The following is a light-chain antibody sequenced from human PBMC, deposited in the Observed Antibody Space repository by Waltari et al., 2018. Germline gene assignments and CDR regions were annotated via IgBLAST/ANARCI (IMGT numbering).Light chain of an antibody. J-gene: IGLJ2*01. Sequence: QVVLTQSPSASASRGASVKLTCTLSSGHSNYAIAWPQPQPGKGPRFLMKVHSGGTQCKGDGIPDRFTGSSSGSERYLTISSLQSDDEADYYCQTWGTGVHVVFGGGTKLTVL. CDR2: VHSGGTQ. CDR1: SGHSNYA. V-gene: IGLV4-69*01. CDR3: QTWGTGVHVV.